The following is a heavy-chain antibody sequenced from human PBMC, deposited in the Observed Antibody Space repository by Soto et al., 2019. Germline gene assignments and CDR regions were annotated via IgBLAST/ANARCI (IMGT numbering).Heavy chain of an antibody. D-gene: IGHD3-22*01. CDR3: ASDSSGYYYILGY. Sequence: QVQLVQSGAEVKKPGSSVKVSCKASVGTFSSYAISWVRQAPGQGLVWMGGIIPIFGTANYAQKFQGRVTITADESTSTAYMELSSLRSEDTAVYYCASDSSGYYYILGYWGQGTLVTVSS. CDR1: VGTFSSYA. CDR2: IIPIFGTA. J-gene: IGHJ4*02. V-gene: IGHV1-69*01.